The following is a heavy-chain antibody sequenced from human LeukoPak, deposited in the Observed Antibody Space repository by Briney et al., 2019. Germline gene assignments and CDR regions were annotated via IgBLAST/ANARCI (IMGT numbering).Heavy chain of an antibody. CDR3: ARGVVAAGTVDY. J-gene: IGHJ4*02. CDR1: GYTFTGYY. D-gene: IGHD6-13*01. V-gene: IGHV1-2*02. Sequence: ASVKVSCKASGYTFTGYYMHWVRQAPGQGLEWMEWINPSSGGSNYAQKFQGRVTMTRDTSISTAYIELRRLRSDDTAVYYCARGVVAAGTVDYWGQGTLVTVSS. CDR2: INPSSGGS.